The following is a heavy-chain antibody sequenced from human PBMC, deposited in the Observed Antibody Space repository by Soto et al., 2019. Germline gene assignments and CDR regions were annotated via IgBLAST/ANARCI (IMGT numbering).Heavy chain of an antibody. Sequence: GGSLRLSCAASGFTFSNYDMNWVRQAPGKGLGWVASISTRSHYIYYADSLKGRFTISRDNAKNSVDLQISSLRAEDTAVYYCARDSSTGYYLSDFDYWGPGTLVTVSS. V-gene: IGHV3-21*01. CDR3: ARDSSTGYYLSDFDY. D-gene: IGHD3-9*01. CDR1: GFTFSNYD. CDR2: ISTRSHYI. J-gene: IGHJ4*02.